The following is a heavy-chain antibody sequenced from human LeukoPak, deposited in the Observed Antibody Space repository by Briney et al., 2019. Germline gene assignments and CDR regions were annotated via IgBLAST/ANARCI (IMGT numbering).Heavy chain of an antibody. J-gene: IGHJ6*03. V-gene: IGHV1-8*03. CDR1: GYTFTSYD. Sequence: GASVKVSCKASGYTFTSYDFNWVRQATGQGLEWMGWMNPNSGNTGYAQKFQGRVTITRNTSISTAYMELSSLRSEDTAVYYCARRGWAAYYMDVWGKGTTVTVSS. CDR2: MNPNSGNT. D-gene: IGHD6-25*01. CDR3: ARRGWAAYYMDV.